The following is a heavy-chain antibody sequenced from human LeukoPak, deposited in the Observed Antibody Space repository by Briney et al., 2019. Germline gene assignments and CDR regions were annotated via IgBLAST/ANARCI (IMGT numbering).Heavy chain of an antibody. J-gene: IGHJ5*02. CDR2: IKKTGSET. Sequence: GGSLRLSCAASGFTFSHYWMSWVRQAPGKGLEWVAYIKKTGSETYYVDSVKGRFTITRDNTRNSLFLQMYNLRVEDTAVYFCARESVAGGFDPWGQGTLVTVSS. CDR3: ARESVAGGFDP. D-gene: IGHD6-19*01. V-gene: IGHV3-7*01. CDR1: GFTFSHYW.